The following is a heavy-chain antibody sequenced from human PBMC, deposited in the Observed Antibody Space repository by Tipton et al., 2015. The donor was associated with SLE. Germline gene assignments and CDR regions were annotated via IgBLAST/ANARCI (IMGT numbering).Heavy chain of an antibody. CDR1: GFTFSSYG. Sequence: SLRLSCAASGFTFSSYGMHWVRQAPGKGLEWVAVIWYDGSNKYYADSVKGRFTISRDNSKNTLYLQMNSLRAEDTAVYYCAKAIRQPAHRDGMDVWGQGTTVTVSS. V-gene: IGHV3-33*08. CDR3: AKAIRQPAHRDGMDV. J-gene: IGHJ6*02. CDR2: IWYDGSNK. D-gene: IGHD1-14*01.